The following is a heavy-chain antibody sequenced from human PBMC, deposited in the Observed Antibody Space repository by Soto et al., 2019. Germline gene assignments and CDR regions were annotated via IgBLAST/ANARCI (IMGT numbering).Heavy chain of an antibody. J-gene: IGHJ3*02. CDR2: IYNEFT. V-gene: IGHV3-66*01. D-gene: IGHD2-15*01. Sequence: EVQLVESGGGLVQPGGSLRLSCVASGFTVTEIYMNWVRQAPGKGLEWVSVIYNEFTDYADSVRGRFSISIDSSKNALYLQMNSLRAEDSAVYYCVREPRYCSGGSCSIMGDAFDIWGQGTMVTVSS. CDR3: VREPRYCSGGSCSIMGDAFDI. CDR1: GFTVTEIY.